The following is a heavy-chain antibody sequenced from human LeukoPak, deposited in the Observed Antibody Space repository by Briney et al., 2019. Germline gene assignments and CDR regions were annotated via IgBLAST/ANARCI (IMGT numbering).Heavy chain of an antibody. V-gene: IGHV1-46*01. Sequence: ASVKVSCKASGYTFTSYYMHWVRQAPGQGLEWMGIINPSGGSTSYAQKFQGRVTMTRDMSTSTAYMELSSLRSEDTAVYYCARLPTTVTADFDYWGQGTLVTVSS. CDR2: INPSGGST. J-gene: IGHJ4*02. D-gene: IGHD4-17*01. CDR3: ARLPTTVTADFDY. CDR1: GYTFTSYY.